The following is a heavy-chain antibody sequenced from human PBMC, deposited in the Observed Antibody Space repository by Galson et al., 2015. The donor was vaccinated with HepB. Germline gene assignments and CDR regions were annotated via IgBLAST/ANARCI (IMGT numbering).Heavy chain of an antibody. V-gene: IGHV3-33*06. CDR1: GFSFRTYA. J-gene: IGHJ6*02. CDR2: TWYDGSNK. CDR3: AKESCTSMTCYEGSPYSALDV. Sequence: SLRLSCAASGFSFRTYAMHWVRQAPGRGLEWVAFTWYDGSNKYYADSVKGRFTISRDNSKNTLYLQMNSLRSEDTAVYYCAKESCTSMTCYEGSPYSALDVWGQGTTVTVS. D-gene: IGHD2-2*01.